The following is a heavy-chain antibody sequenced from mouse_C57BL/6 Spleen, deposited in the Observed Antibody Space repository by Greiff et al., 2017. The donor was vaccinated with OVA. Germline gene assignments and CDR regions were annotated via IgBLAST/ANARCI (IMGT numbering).Heavy chain of an antibody. D-gene: IGHD2-3*01. Sequence: VQLQQSGPVLVKPGASVKMSCKASGYTFTDYYMNWVKQSHGKSLEWIGVINPYNGGTSYNLKFKGKATLTVDKSSSTAYMELNSLTSEDSAVYYCARSGRWTDAMDYWGQGTSVTVSS. J-gene: IGHJ4*01. CDR3: ARSGRWTDAMDY. V-gene: IGHV1-19*01. CDR2: INPYNGGT. CDR1: GYTFTDYY.